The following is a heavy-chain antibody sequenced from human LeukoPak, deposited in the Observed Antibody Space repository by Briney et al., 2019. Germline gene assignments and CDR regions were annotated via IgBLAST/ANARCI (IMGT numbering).Heavy chain of an antibody. CDR2: ISYDGSNK. J-gene: IGHJ6*02. D-gene: IGHD6-6*01. V-gene: IGHV3-30-3*01. CDR1: GFTFSSYA. Sequence: GGSLRLSCAASGFTFSSYAMHWVRQAPGKGLEWVAVISYDGSNKYYADSVKGRFTISRDNAKNSLYLQMNSLRAEDTAVYYCARELVIAAHSYYYYYGMDVWGQGTTVTVSS. CDR3: ARELVIAAHSYYYYYGMDV.